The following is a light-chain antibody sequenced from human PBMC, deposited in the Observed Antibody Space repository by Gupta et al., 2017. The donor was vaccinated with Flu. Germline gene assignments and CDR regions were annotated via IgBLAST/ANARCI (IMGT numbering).Light chain of an antibody. J-gene: IGKJ2*01. CDR1: QRVSNSY. CDR3: QQYGSPPFT. Sequence: VTLVWSPGERATLSCGASQRVSNSYLAWYQQKPDQAPRLLIYGASSRASGIPDRFSGGGSGTDFTLTISRLEPEDFAVYYCQQYGSPPFTFGQGTKMEIK. V-gene: IGKV3-20*01. CDR2: GAS.